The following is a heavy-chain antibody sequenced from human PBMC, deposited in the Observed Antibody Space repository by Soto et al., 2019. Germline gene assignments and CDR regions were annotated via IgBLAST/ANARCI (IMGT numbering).Heavy chain of an antibody. D-gene: IGHD3-10*01. CDR2: IDYRGST. CDR1: GGSISSSSWY. J-gene: IGHJ4*02. V-gene: IGHV4-39*02. CDR3: ARPYFYGAGHYFGYFDH. Sequence: SETLSLTCTVSGGSISSSSWYWSWIRQPPGQGLEWIGTIDYRGSTYYNPSLKSRVTISVDTSKNDFSLKLTSVTAADAAVYYCARPYFYGAGHYFGYFDHWGQGTQVTVSS.